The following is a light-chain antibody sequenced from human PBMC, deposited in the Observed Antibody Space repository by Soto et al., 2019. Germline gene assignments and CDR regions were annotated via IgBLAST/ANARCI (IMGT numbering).Light chain of an antibody. CDR2: NND. V-gene: IGLV1-44*01. CDR3: STWDESLAGDVI. Sequence: QSVLTQPPSVSGTPGQGVTISCFGSYSNIGRNNVRWYQQVPGTAPTLLIYNNDRRPSGVPGRFSGFKSGTSASLAIGGLQSEDEAVYYCSTWDESLAGDVIFGGGTKVTVL. CDR1: YSNIGRNN. J-gene: IGLJ2*01.